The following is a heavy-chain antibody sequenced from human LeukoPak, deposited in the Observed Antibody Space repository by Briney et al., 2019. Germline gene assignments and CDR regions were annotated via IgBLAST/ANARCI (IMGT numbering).Heavy chain of an antibody. Sequence: PSETLSLTCTVSGGSISSGAYCWNWIRRRPGKGLEWIGYIFHSGSTYYKPSVKSRVTISVDTSKNQLSLRLTSVTAADTAVYYCARDRRDGYSVWGQGTQVTVSS. CDR2: IFHSGST. D-gene: IGHD5-24*01. V-gene: IGHV4-31*03. CDR1: GGSISSGAYC. CDR3: ARDRRDGYSV. J-gene: IGHJ4*02.